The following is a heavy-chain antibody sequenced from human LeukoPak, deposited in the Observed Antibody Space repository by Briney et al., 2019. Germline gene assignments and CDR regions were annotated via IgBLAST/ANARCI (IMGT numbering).Heavy chain of an antibody. J-gene: IGHJ4*02. D-gene: IGHD2-21*01. CDR2: LGTIGGSE. CDR3: AKGAYSGVWTFDS. Sequence: GGSLRLSCAASGFTFVHYAMTWVRQTPGKGLEWVSSLGTIGGSEYFADSVKGRFIISRDNSKNTLYLQMNSLRDEDTAVYYCAKGAYSGVWTFDSWGQGTLVTVSS. V-gene: IGHV3-23*01. CDR1: GFTFVHYA.